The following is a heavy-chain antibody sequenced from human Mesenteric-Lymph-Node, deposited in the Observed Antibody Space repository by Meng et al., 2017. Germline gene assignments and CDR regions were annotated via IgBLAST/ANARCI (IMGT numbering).Heavy chain of an antibody. CDR2: INAGNGNT. V-gene: IGHV1-3*01. D-gene: IGHD4-17*01. Sequence: ASVKVSCKASGYTFTSYAMHWVRQAPGQRLEWMGWINAGNGNTKYSQKFQGRVTMTRDTSTSTVYMELSSLRSEDTAVYYCARPAAANLAYGPLYFDYWGQGTLVTVSS. CDR3: ARPAAANLAYGPLYFDY. CDR1: GYTFTSYA. J-gene: IGHJ4*02.